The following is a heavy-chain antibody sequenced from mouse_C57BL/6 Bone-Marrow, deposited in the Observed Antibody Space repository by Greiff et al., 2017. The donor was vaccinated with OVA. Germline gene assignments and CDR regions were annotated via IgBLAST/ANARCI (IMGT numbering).Heavy chain of an antibody. CDR3: ARSVIRITTVHYAMDY. D-gene: IGHD1-1*01. V-gene: IGHV1-18*01. CDR1: GYTFTDYN. Sequence: EVQLQQSGPELVKPGASVKIPCKASGYTFTDYNMDWVKQSHGQSLEWIGDINPNNGGTIYNQKFKGKATLTVDKSSSTAYMERRSLTSEDTAVYYCARSVIRITTVHYAMDYWGQGTSVTVSS. CDR2: INPNNGGT. J-gene: IGHJ4*01.